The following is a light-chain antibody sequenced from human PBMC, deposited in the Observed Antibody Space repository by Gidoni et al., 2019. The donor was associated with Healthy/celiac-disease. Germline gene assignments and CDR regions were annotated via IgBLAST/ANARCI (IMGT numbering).Light chain of an antibody. CDR3: SSHRV. J-gene: IGLJ2*01. CDR1: SSDVGGYNY. CDR2: EVS. Sequence: SALTQPPYASGSPGQSVTISCTGTSSDVGGYNYVSWYQQHPGKSPKLMLYEVSKRNSGVPDRFSGSKSGNTASLIVSGLQAEDEADYYCSSHRVVGGGTKLNVL. V-gene: IGLV2-8*01.